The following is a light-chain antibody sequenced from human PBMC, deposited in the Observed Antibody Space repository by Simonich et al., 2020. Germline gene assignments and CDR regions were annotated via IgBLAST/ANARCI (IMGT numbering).Light chain of an antibody. CDR1: SSYVGGYNY. J-gene: IGLJ3*02. V-gene: IGLV2-14*01. CDR2: DVS. Sequence: QSALTQPASVSGSPRQSITIFCTGTSSYVGGYNYVSCYQPHPGKAPKLMIYDVSKLPSGVSNRFSGATSGNTASLTISGLQAEDEADYYCSSYTSSSTWVFGGGTKLTVL. CDR3: SSYTSSSTWV.